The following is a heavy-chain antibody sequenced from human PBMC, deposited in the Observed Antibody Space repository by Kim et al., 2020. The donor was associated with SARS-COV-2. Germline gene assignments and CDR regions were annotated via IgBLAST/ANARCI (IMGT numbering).Heavy chain of an antibody. J-gene: IGHJ4*02. CDR2: IYPGDSDT. D-gene: IGHD3-3*01. CDR3: ARGGENLRFLEWSYRPVYFDY. Sequence: GESLKISCKGSGYSFTSYWIGWVRQMPGKGLECMGIIYPGDSDTRYSPSFQGQVTISADKSISTAYLQWSSLKASDTAMYYCARGGENLRFLEWSYRPVYFDYWGQGTLVTVSS. CDR1: GYSFTSYW. V-gene: IGHV5-51*01.